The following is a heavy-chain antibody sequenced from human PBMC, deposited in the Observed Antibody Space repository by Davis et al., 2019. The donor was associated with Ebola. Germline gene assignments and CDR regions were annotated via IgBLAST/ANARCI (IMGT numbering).Heavy chain of an antibody. Sequence: MPSETLSLTCTVSGGSISSSSYYWGWTRQPPGKGLEWIGSIYYSGSTYYNPSLKSRVTISVDTSKNQFSLRLSSVTAADSAVYYCAWGYSNQLFDYWGQGTLVTVSS. CDR2: IYYSGST. V-gene: IGHV4-39*01. CDR1: GGSISSSSYY. CDR3: AWGYSNQLFDY. D-gene: IGHD4-11*01. J-gene: IGHJ4*02.